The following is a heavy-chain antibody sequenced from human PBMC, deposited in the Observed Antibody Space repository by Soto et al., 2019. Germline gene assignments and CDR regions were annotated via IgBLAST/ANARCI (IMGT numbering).Heavy chain of an antibody. Sequence: QVQLQQWGAGLLKPSETLSLTCAVYGGSFSGYYWSWIRQPPGKGREWIGEINHSGSTNYNPSLKSRVTISVDTSKNQFSLKLSSVTAADTAVYYSARGPSWYPYWFDPWGKGTLVTVSS. CDR3: ARGPSWYPYWFDP. V-gene: IGHV4-34*01. J-gene: IGHJ5*02. CDR2: INHSGST. D-gene: IGHD6-13*01. CDR1: GGSFSGYY.